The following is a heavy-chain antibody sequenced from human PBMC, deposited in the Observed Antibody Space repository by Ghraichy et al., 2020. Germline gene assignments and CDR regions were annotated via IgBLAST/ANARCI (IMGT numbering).Heavy chain of an antibody. J-gene: IGHJ6*02. CDR3: ARPPRHYYYFVLDV. Sequence: SETLSLTCAVNGGSFSGNYWSWIRQPPGKGLEWIGEINQSGISNYNPSLKSRVTISVDTSNNQFSLRRTSVTAAETAVYYCARPPRHYYYFVLDVWGPGTTVTVSS. CDR2: INQSGIS. CDR1: GGSFSGNY. V-gene: IGHV4-34*01.